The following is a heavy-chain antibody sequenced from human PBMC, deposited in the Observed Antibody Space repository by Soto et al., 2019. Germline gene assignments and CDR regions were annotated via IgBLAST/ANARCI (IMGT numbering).Heavy chain of an antibody. J-gene: IGHJ6*02. CDR2: IIPIFGTA. D-gene: IGHD6-6*01. CDR3: ARMSIAARQVRYYYYGMDG. CDR1: GGTFSSYA. V-gene: IGHV1-69*13. Sequence: SVKVSCKASGGTFSSYAISWVRQAPGQGLEWMGGIIPIFGTANYAQKFQGRVTMTADESTSTAYMELSSLRSEDTAVYYCARMSIAARQVRYYYYGMDGWGQGTRVTVSS.